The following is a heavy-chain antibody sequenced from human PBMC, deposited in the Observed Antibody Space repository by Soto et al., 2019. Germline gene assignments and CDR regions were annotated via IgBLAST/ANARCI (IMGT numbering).Heavy chain of an antibody. Sequence: ASVKVSCKASGYTFTSYGISWVRQAPGQGLEGMGWISAYNGNTNYAQKLRGRVTMTTDTSTSTAYMELRSLRSDDTAVYYCAREDDILTGSQSDYWGQGTLVTVYS. CDR1: GYTFTSYG. V-gene: IGHV1-18*01. CDR3: AREDDILTGSQSDY. D-gene: IGHD3-9*01. CDR2: ISAYNGNT. J-gene: IGHJ4*02.